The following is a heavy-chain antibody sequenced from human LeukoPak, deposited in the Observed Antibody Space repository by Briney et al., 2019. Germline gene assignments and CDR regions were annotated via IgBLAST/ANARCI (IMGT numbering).Heavy chain of an antibody. CDR2: INHSGST. Sequence: PSETLSLTCAVYGGSFSGYYWSWIRQPPGKGLEWIGEINHSGSTNYNQSLKSRVTISVDTSKNQFSLKLSSVTAADTAVYYCARNKRDVRYYDILTDYPKYFFDHWGQGTLVTVSS. J-gene: IGHJ4*02. CDR3: ARNKRDVRYYDILTDYPKYFFDH. V-gene: IGHV4-34*01. CDR1: GGSFSGYY. D-gene: IGHD3-9*01.